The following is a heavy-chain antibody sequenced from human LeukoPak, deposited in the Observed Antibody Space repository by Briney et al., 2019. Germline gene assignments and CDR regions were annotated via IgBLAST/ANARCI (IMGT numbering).Heavy chain of an antibody. D-gene: IGHD1-26*01. CDR2: MNPNSGNT. CDR3: ARGSGSYYAFDI. V-gene: IGHV1-8*03. Sequence: ASVKVSCKASGYTFTSYDINWVRQATGQGLEWMGWMNPNSGNTGYAQKFQGRVTITRNTSISTAYMELSSLRSEDTAVYYCARGSGSYYAFDILGQETMVTVSS. J-gene: IGHJ3*02. CDR1: GYTFTSYD.